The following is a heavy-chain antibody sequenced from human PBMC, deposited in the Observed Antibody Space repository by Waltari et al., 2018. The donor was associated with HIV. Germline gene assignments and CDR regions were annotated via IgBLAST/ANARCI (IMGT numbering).Heavy chain of an antibody. CDR2: INHSGST. CDR3: ARRSGGNWYFDL. D-gene: IGHD2-15*01. V-gene: IGHV4-34*01. Sequence: QVQLQQWGAGLLKPSETLSLTCAVYGGSFSGSYWSWIRQPPGKGLEWIGEINHSGSTNYNPSLKSRVTISVDTSKNQFSLKLSSVTAADTAVYYCARRSGGNWYFDLWGRGTLVTVSS. CDR1: GGSFSGSY. J-gene: IGHJ2*01.